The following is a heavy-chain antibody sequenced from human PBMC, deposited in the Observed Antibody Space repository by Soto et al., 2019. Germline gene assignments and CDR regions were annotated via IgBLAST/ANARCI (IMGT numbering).Heavy chain of an antibody. CDR2: IIPIFGTA. CDR1: GGTFSSYA. CDR3: ARDSEWSGYRYYYYGMDV. Sequence: ASVKVSCKASGGTFSSYAISWVRQAPGQGLEWMGGIIPIFGTANYAQKFQGRVTITADESTSTAYMELSSLRSEDTAVYYCARDSEWSGYRYYYYGMDVWGQGTTVTVSS. J-gene: IGHJ6*02. D-gene: IGHD3-3*01. V-gene: IGHV1-69*13.